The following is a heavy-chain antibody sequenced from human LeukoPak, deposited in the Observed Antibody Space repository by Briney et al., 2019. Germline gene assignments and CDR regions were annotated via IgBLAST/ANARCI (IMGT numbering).Heavy chain of an antibody. CDR3: ARDQDSSSWYFASYNWFDP. D-gene: IGHD6-13*01. Sequence: ASVKVSCKASGYTFTSYAMNWVRQAPGQGLEWMGWINTNTGNPTYAQGFTGRFVFSLDTSVSTAYLQISSLKAEDTAVYYCARDQDSSSWYFASYNWFDPWGQGTLVTVSS. J-gene: IGHJ5*02. CDR1: GYTFTSYA. V-gene: IGHV7-4-1*02. CDR2: INTNTGNP.